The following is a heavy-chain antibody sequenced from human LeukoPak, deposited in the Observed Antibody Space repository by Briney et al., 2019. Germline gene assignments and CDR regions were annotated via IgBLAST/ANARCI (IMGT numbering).Heavy chain of an antibody. Sequence: PGGSLRLSCAASGFTFSSYGMHWVRQAPGKGLEWVAVISYDGSNKYYADSVKGRFTISRDNSKNTLYLQMNSLRAEDTAVYYCAKGPGPRGSAFDIWGQGTMVTVSS. CDR1: GFTFSSYG. CDR2: ISYDGSNK. D-gene: IGHD2-15*01. J-gene: IGHJ3*02. CDR3: AKGPGPRGSAFDI. V-gene: IGHV3-30*18.